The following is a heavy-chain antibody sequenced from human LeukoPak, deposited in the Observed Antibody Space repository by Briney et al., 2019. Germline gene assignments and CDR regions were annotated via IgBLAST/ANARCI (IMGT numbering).Heavy chain of an antibody. CDR1: GFTFSSYA. Sequence: GGSLRLSCAASGFTFSSYAMSWVRQAPGKGLEWVSAISGSGGSTYYADSVKGRFTISRDNSKNTLYLQMNSLRAEDTAVYYCAKDSGRIQLWLEYFDYWGQGTLVTVSS. D-gene: IGHD5-18*01. CDR3: AKDSGRIQLWLEYFDY. CDR2: ISGSGGST. V-gene: IGHV3-23*01. J-gene: IGHJ4*02.